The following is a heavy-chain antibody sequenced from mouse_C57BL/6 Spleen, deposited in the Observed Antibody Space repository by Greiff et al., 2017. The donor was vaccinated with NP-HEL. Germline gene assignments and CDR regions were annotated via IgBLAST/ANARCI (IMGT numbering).Heavy chain of an antibody. CDR1: GYAFSSSW. CDR3: ARLGQLRLPYYAMDY. D-gene: IGHD3-2*02. CDR2: IYPGDGDT. V-gene: IGHV1-82*01. Sequence: QVQLQQSGPELVKPGASVKISCKASGYAFSSSWMNWVKQRPGKGLEWIGRIYPGDGDTNYNGKFKGTATLTADKSSSTAYMQLSSLTTEDSAVYFGARLGQLRLPYYAMDYWGQGTSVTVSS. J-gene: IGHJ4*01.